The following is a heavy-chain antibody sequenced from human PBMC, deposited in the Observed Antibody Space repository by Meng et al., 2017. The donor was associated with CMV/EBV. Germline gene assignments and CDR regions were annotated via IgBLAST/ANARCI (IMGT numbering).Heavy chain of an antibody. D-gene: IGHD2-15*01. V-gene: IGHV4-34*01. Sequence: WGAALFNLSEALAPTCAGYGWSFGGYYWSVIRQPPGKGLEWIGEINHSGSTNYNPSLKSRVTIAVDTYKNQFSLKLSSVTAADTAVYYCARLKGGSLLRAPFDYWGQGTLVTVSS. CDR2: INHSGST. CDR1: GWSFGGYY. J-gene: IGHJ4*02. CDR3: ARLKGGSLLRAPFDY.